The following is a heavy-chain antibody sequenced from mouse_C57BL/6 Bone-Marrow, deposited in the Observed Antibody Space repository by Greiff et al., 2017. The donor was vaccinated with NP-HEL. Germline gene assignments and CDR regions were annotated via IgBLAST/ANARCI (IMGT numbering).Heavy chain of an antibody. CDR1: GYTFTDYY. D-gene: IGHD6-1*01. CDR2: INPYNGGT. J-gene: IGHJ3*01. Sequence: VQLKESGPVLVKPGASVKMSCKASGYTFTDYYMNWVKQSHGKSLEWIGVINPYNGGTSYNQKFKGKATLTVDKSSSTAYMELNSLTSEDSAVYYCARSALGFAYWGQGTLVTVSA. V-gene: IGHV1-19*01. CDR3: ARSALGFAY.